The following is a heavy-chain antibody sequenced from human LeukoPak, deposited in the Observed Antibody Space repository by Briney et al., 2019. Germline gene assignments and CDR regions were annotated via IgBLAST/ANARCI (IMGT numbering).Heavy chain of an antibody. Sequence: GGSLRLSCAASGFTFSSYGMHWVRQAPGKGLEWVAFIRYDGSNRYYADSVKGRFTISRDNSKNTLYLQMNNLRAEDTAVYYCAPRVVGSAPFDYWGQGTLVTVSS. V-gene: IGHV3-30*02. CDR3: APRVVGSAPFDY. D-gene: IGHD2-15*01. CDR1: GFTFSSYG. J-gene: IGHJ4*02. CDR2: IRYDGSNR.